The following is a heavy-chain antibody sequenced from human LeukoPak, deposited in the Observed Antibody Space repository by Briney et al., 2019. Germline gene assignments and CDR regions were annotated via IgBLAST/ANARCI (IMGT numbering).Heavy chain of an antibody. Sequence: PSETLSLTCTVSGGSISIYYWSWVRQPPGKGLEWIGHFFYRGRTNYNPSLKSRVTISLDTSKNHFSLKLSSVTAADTAVYYCARRGGHAGSFDYWGQGTLVTVSS. CDR2: FFYRGRT. J-gene: IGHJ4*02. D-gene: IGHD2-15*01. V-gene: IGHV4-59*08. CDR3: ARRGGHAGSFDY. CDR1: GGSISIYY.